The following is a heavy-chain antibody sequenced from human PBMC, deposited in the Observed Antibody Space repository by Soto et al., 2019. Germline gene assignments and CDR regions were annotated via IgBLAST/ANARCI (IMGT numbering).Heavy chain of an antibody. CDR1: GDSVSSNTAS. CDR2: TYFRSKWYN. Sequence: SQTLSLTCAISGDSVSSNTASWNWIRQSPPRGLEWLGRTYFRSKWYNDYAVSVKSRIIINPDTSNNQFSLPLNSVTPEDTAVYFCAKGDNLGPKTGYAFDPWGQGIMVTVSS. V-gene: IGHV6-1*01. CDR3: AKGDNLGPKTGYAFDP. D-gene: IGHD5-12*01. J-gene: IGHJ5*02.